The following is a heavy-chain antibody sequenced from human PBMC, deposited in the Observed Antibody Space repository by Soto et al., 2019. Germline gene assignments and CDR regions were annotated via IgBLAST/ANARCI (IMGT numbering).Heavy chain of an antibody. CDR3: ARSYGSGSYYPPWP. D-gene: IGHD3-10*01. V-gene: IGHV4-31*03. Sequence: SETLSLTCTVSGGSISSGGYYWSWIRQHPGKGLEWIGYIYYSGSTYYNPSLKSRVTISVDTSKNQFSLKLSSVTAADTAVYYCARSYGSGSYYPPWPWGQGTLVTV. CDR2: IYYSGST. CDR1: GGSISSGGYY. J-gene: IGHJ5*02.